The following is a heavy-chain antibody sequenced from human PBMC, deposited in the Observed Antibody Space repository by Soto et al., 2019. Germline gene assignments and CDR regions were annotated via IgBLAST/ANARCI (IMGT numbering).Heavy chain of an antibody. CDR1: GGSLTGYY. J-gene: IGHJ4*02. CDR2: VKDGGST. Sequence: QVQLQQWGAGLLKPSETLSLTCTVNGGSLTGYYWSWVRQPPGKGLEWIGEVKDGGSTNYSPSIRGRVSISADTSKNHFAVRLNSVTAADTAVYFCASGQEGIVATHLDQGALVTVSS. V-gene: IGHV4-34*01. D-gene: IGHD5-12*01. CDR3: ASGQEGIVATH.